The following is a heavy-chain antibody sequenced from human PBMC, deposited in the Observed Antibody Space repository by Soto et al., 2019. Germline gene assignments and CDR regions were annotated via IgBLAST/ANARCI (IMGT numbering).Heavy chain of an antibody. V-gene: IGHV4-34*01. Sequence: QVQLQQWGAGLLKPSETLSITCAVYGGSFSGYYWNWIRQPPGKGLEWIGEINHSGSTNYNPSLKSRVTISVDTSKNQFSLKLSSVTAADTAGYYCARGWGRIFDYWGQGPLVPVSS. J-gene: IGHJ4*02. CDR1: GGSFSGYY. CDR3: ARGWGRIFDY. D-gene: IGHD7-27*01. CDR2: INHSGST.